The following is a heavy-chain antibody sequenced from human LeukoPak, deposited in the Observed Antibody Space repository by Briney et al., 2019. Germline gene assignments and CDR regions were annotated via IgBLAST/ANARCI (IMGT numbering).Heavy chain of an antibody. CDR2: ISGSGGST. Sequence: PGGSLRLSCTASGFTLSSYAMSWVRQAPGKGLEWVSAISGSGGSTYYADSVKGWFTISRDNSKNTLYLQMNSLRAEDTAVYYCATYAYGPSYWGQGTLVTVSS. V-gene: IGHV3-23*01. D-gene: IGHD2-2*01. CDR1: GFTLSSYA. J-gene: IGHJ4*02. CDR3: ATYAYGPSY.